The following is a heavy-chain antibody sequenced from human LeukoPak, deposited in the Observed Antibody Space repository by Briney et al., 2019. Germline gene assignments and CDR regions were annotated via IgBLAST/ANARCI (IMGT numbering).Heavy chain of an antibody. CDR1: GFIFSSYW. V-gene: IGHV3-7*01. CDR3: ARDPYFDAFDM. CDR2: IEDDGNEQ. D-gene: IGHD3-3*01. J-gene: IGHJ3*02. Sequence: TGGSLRLSCVASGFIFSSYWMSWVRQAPRKGLEWVANIEDDGNEQYYVDSVRGRFTIFRDNAKNSLYLQVNSLRVEDTAMYYCARDPYFDAFDMWGQGTMVTVSS.